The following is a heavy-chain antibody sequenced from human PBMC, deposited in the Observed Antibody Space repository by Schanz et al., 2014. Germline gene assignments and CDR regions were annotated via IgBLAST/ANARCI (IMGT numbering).Heavy chain of an antibody. D-gene: IGHD3-3*01. V-gene: IGHV1-3*01. CDR2: ISVYNHNK. CDR3: ARDRRFFDRDDLYYFDS. J-gene: IGHJ4*02. Sequence: QVHLVQSGAEVKRPGASVKVSCKASEYSFTSYSMHWVRQAPGQRLEWMGWISVYNHNKEYDQKFQGRVTMTTDTSTSTAYMALTDLRSDDTAVYYCARDRRFFDRDDLYYFDSWGQGTLXTVSS. CDR1: EYSFTSYS.